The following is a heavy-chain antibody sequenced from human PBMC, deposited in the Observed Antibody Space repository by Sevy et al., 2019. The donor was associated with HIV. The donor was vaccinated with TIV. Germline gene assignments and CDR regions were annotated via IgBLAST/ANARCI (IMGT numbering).Heavy chain of an antibody. V-gene: IGHV1-8*01. CDR3: ASAYRPSSSSWYWGDYYYYYGMDV. D-gene: IGHD6-13*01. J-gene: IGHJ6*02. Sequence: ASVKVSCKASGYTFTSYDINWVRQATGQGLEWMGWMNPNSGNTGYAQKFQGRVTMTRNTSISTAYMELGSLRSEDTAVYYCASAYRPSSSSWYWGDYYYYYGMDVWGQGTTVTVSS. CDR1: GYTFTSYD. CDR2: MNPNSGNT.